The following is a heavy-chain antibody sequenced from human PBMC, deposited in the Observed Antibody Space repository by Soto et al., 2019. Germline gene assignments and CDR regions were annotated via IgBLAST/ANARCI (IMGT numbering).Heavy chain of an antibody. CDR2: IKEDGSEK. D-gene: IGHD1-1*01. V-gene: IGHV3-7*01. J-gene: IGHJ6*03. CDR1: GFTFSISW. Sequence: EVQLVESGGGLVQPGGSLRLSCAASGFTFSISWMSWVRQAPGKGLKWVANIKEDGSEKYYVDSVKGRCTISRDNAKNSLDLQMNRLRAEDTAVYYCVRGYNHYMDIWGTGTTVTVSS. CDR3: VRGYNHYMDI.